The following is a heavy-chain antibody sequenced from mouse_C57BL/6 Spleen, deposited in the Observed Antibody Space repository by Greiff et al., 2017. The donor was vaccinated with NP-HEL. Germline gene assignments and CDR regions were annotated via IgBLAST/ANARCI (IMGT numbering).Heavy chain of an antibody. Sequence: EVQLQQSGPELVKPGASVKISCKASGYTFTDYYMNWVKQSHGKSLEWIGDINPNNGGTSYNQQFKGKATLTFDKSSRTAYMERRSLTSEDSAVYYCARGEGFYFDYWGQGTTLTVSS. CDR1: GYTFTDYY. CDR3: ARGEGFYFDY. V-gene: IGHV1-26*01. J-gene: IGHJ2*01. CDR2: INPNNGGT. D-gene: IGHD2-13*01.